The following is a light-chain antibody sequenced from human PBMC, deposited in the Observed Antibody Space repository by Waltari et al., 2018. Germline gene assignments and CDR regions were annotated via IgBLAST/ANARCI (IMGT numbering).Light chain of an antibody. V-gene: IGKV3-20*01. CDR1: QSVIIIS. CDR2: GTS. CDR3: QQYDGSVLT. J-gene: IGKJ4*01. Sequence: VVLTQSPDTLSLSPGERATLSCRASQSVIIISLVWLQQKPCQAPRLVIYGTSNRATGFPDSVSGSGSGTDFTRTISRLEPEDXXMYYCQQYDGSVLTFGGGTKVEL.